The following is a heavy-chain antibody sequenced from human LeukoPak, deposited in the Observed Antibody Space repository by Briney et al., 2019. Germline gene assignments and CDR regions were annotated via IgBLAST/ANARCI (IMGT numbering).Heavy chain of an antibody. Sequence: GGSLRLSCAASGLIFSSYGMHWVRQAPGEGLEWVAYIRHDESKTFYADSVKGRFTISRDNSKNTLYLQMHSLRAEDTALYYCARPVIPSAYQGTYYMDVWGKGTTVTVSS. V-gene: IGHV3-30*02. CDR1: GLIFSSYG. D-gene: IGHD3-16*01. CDR2: IRHDESKT. CDR3: ARPVIPSAYQGTYYMDV. J-gene: IGHJ6*03.